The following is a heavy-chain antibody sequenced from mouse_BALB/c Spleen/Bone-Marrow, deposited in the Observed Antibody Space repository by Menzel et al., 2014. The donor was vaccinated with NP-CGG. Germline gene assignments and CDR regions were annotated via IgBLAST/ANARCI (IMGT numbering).Heavy chain of an antibody. Sequence: QVQLQQSGAELVKPGASVKLSCKASGYTFTSYWMHWGKLRPGQGFEWIGEINPSNGGTNYNEKFKRKATLTVDKSSSTAYMQLSSLTSEDSAVYYCTYMGYYGSSYAMDSWGQGTSVTVSS. J-gene: IGHJ4*01. CDR2: INPSNGGT. CDR3: TYMGYYGSSYAMDS. CDR1: GYTFTSYW. D-gene: IGHD1-1*01. V-gene: IGHV1S16*01.